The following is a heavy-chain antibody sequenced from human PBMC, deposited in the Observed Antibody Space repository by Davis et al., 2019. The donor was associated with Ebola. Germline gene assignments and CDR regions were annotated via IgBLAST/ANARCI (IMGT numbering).Heavy chain of an antibody. CDR2: VYHSGNT. J-gene: IGHJ4*02. CDR1: GYSISSGYF. Sequence: MPSETLSLTCTVSGYSISSGYFWGWIRQPPGKGLEWIGTVYHSGNTYYYTSLKSRVTISVDTSKNQFSLKLTSVTAADSAVYYCARTPYCSGGSCYSNPHFDYWGQGTLVAVSS. D-gene: IGHD2-15*01. V-gene: IGHV4-38-2*02. CDR3: ARTPYCSGGSCYSNPHFDY.